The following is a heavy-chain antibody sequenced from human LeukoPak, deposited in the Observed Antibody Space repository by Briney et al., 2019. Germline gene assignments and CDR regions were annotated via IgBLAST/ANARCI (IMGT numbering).Heavy chain of an antibody. D-gene: IGHD3-9*01. V-gene: IGHV1-58*02. CDR3: AAAGGREYYDILSGPYG. J-gene: IGHJ4*02. CDR2: IVVGSGNT. CDR1: GFTFTSSA. Sequence: GASVTVSCTASGFTFTSSAMQWVRQARGQRLEWIGWIVVGSGNTNYAQKFQERVTITRDMSTSTAYMELSSLRSEDTAVYYCAAAGGREYYDILSGPYGWGQGTLVTVSS.